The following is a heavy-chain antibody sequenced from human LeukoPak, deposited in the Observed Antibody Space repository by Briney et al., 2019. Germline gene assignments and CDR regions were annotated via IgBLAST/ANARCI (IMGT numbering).Heavy chain of an antibody. J-gene: IGHJ6*02. CDR1: GYTLTSYG. CDR3: ARGPHQVYCSSTSCYDLMFAHYYYGMDV. CDR2: ISAYNGNT. Sequence: ASVKVSCKASGYTLTSYGISWVRQAPGQGLEWMGWISAYNGNTNYAQKLQGRVTMTTDTSTSTAYTELRSLRSDDTAVYYCARGPHQVYCSSTSCYDLMFAHYYYGMDVWGQGTTVTVSS. V-gene: IGHV1-18*01. D-gene: IGHD2-2*01.